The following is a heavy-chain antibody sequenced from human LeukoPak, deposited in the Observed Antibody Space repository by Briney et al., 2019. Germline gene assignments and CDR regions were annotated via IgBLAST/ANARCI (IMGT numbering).Heavy chain of an antibody. CDR2: MSAGGENT. J-gene: IGHJ5*02. CDR1: GFIFSSYG. V-gene: IGHV3-23*01. CDR3: TKDAGPTFNWFDP. Sequence: PGGSLILSCRASGFIFSSYGMAWVRQAPGKGLEWVSTMSAGGENTHYADSVNGRFTISRDNSKDILYLEMYSLRVEDTAVYYCTKDAGPTFNWFDPWGQGTRVTVSS. D-gene: IGHD1-14*01.